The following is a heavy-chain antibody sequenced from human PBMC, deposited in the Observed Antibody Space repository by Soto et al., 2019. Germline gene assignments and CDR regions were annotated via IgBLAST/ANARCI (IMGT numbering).Heavy chain of an antibody. D-gene: IGHD4-17*01. Sequence: QVQLVQSGAEVKKPGASVKVSCKASGYTFTSYGISWVRQAPGQGLEWMGWISAYNGNTNYAQKLQGRVTMTTDTSTSSAYMELRSLRSDDTALYYCARVQLHDYGDPGDAFDIWGQGTMVTVSS. CDR2: ISAYNGNT. V-gene: IGHV1-18*01. J-gene: IGHJ3*02. CDR3: ARVQLHDYGDPGDAFDI. CDR1: GYTFTSYG.